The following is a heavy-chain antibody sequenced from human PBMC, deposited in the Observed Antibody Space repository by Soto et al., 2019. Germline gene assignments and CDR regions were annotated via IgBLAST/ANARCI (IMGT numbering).Heavy chain of an antibody. CDR2: ISGSGSET. Sequence: GGSLRLSCATSGFNFKNYGMSWVRLAPGQGLEWVSAISGSGSETYYADSVEGRFTISRDNAKNSLYLQINSLRAEDTAVYYCVRDHEHDENYFDYWGQGTLVTVSS. CDR3: VRDHEHDENYFDY. D-gene: IGHD3-3*01. J-gene: IGHJ4*02. V-gene: IGHV3-21*01. CDR1: GFNFKNYG.